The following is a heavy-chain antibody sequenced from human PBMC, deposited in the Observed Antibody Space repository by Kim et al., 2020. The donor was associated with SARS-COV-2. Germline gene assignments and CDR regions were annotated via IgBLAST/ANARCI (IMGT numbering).Heavy chain of an antibody. CDR2: IYYSGST. CDR1: GGSISSYY. D-gene: IGHD5-12*01. J-gene: IGHJ4*02. CDR3: ARAVRYSGYAAYYFDY. V-gene: IGHV4-59*01. Sequence: SETLSLTCTVSGGSISSYYWSWIRQPPGKGLEWIGYIYYSGSTNYNPSLKSRVTISVDTSKNQFSLKLSSVTAADTAVYYCARAVRYSGYAAYYFDYWGPGTLVTVSS.